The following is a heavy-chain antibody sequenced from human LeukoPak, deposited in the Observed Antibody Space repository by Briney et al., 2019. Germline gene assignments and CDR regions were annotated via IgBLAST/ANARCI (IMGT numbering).Heavy chain of an antibody. Sequence: SETLSLICSVSGGSISNYYWNWLRQPPGKGLEWIGFIYDSGSTNYNPSLKSRVTISVDTSKKQVSLRLSSVTATDTAAYYCARLAYCSGGSCTRIDYWGQGTLVTVSA. J-gene: IGHJ4*02. CDR3: ARLAYCSGGSCTRIDY. CDR2: IYDSGST. D-gene: IGHD2-15*01. CDR1: GGSISNYY. V-gene: IGHV4-59*08.